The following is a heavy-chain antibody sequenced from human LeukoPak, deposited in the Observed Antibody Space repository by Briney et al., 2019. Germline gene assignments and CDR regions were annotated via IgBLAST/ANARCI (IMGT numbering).Heavy chain of an antibody. CDR3: ARDYTWIQLWLYAY. Sequence: ASVKVSCTASGYTFTSYYMHWVRQAPGQGLEWMGRINPNSGGTNYAQKFQGRVTMTRDTSISTAYMELSRLRSDDTAVYYCARDYTWIQLWLYAYWGQGTLVTVSS. CDR1: GYTFTSYY. V-gene: IGHV1-2*06. CDR2: INPNSGGT. J-gene: IGHJ4*02. D-gene: IGHD5-18*01.